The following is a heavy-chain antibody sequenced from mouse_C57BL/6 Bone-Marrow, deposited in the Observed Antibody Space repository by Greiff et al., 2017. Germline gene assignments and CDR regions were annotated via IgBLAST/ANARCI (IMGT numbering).Heavy chain of an antibody. Sequence: QVQLQQPGAELVKPGASVKLSCKASGYTFTSYWMHWVKQRPGQGLEWIGMIHPNSGSTNYNEKFKSKATLTVDKSSSTAYMQRSSLTSEDSAVYYCARSGYSNYVGYWGQGTTLTVSS. CDR2: IHPNSGST. D-gene: IGHD2-5*01. CDR3: ARSGYSNYVGY. J-gene: IGHJ2*01. CDR1: GYTFTSYW. V-gene: IGHV1-64*01.